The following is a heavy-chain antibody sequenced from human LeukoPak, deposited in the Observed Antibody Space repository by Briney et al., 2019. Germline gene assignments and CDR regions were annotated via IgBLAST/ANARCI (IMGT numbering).Heavy chain of an antibody. J-gene: IGHJ6*03. D-gene: IGHD1-1*01. Sequence: GGSLRLSCAASGFTFSFYAMSWVRQAPGKGLEWVSVISGSAGSTYHADSVKGRFTISRDNSKKMLYLQMISLRVGDTAVYFCARGRGANWNDHYYSMDVWGKGTTVTVSS. CDR1: GFTFSFYA. V-gene: IGHV3-23*01. CDR2: ISGSAGST. CDR3: ARGRGANWNDHYYSMDV.